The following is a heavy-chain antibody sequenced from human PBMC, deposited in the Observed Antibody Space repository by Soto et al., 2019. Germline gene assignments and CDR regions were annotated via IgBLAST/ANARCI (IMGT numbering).Heavy chain of an antibody. Sequence: QVQLVQSGAEVKKPGSSVKVSCKASGGTFSSYTISWVRQAPGQGLEWMGRIIPILGIANYAQKFQGRVTLTADKSTSTAYMELSSLRSEDTAVYYCARDGGDYGGSAFDYWGQGTLVTVSS. V-gene: IGHV1-69*08. CDR3: ARDGGDYGGSAFDY. CDR2: IIPILGIA. CDR1: GGTFSSYT. J-gene: IGHJ4*02. D-gene: IGHD2-15*01.